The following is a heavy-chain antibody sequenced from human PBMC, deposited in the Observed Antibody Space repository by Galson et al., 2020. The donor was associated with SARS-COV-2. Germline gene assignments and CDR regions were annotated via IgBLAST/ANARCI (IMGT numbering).Heavy chain of an antibody. CDR2: IYSGGTT. Sequence: GGSLRLSCTASGFTVYNNWLTWLRQAPGRGLEWVSLIYSGGTTYYADSVKGRFTISRDGSKNTLYLQMNSLRGEDTALYYCATNQALTPLGYWGQGTLVTVSS. CDR1: GFTVYNNW. J-gene: IGHJ4*02. D-gene: IGHD1-20*01. CDR3: ATNQALTPLGY. V-gene: IGHV3-66*01.